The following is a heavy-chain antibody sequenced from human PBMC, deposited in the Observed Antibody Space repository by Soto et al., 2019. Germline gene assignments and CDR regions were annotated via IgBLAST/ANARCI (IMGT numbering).Heavy chain of an antibody. CDR1: GYTFTSYG. CDR2: ISAYKGNT. D-gene: IGHD3-10*01. J-gene: IGHJ6*02. Sequence: QVQLVQSGAEVKKPGASVKVSCKASGYTFTSYGISWVRQAPGQGLEWMGWISAYKGNTNYAQKLQGRVTMTTDTSTSTAYMELSSLRSDDTAVYYCARPYYYGSGSYSPYYYYGMDVWGQGTTVTVS. CDR3: ARPYYYGSGSYSPYYYYGMDV. V-gene: IGHV1-18*01.